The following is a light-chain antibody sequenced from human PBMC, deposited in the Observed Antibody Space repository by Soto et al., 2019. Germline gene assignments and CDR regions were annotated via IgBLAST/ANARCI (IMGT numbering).Light chain of an antibody. CDR2: GAS. Sequence: EIVMTQSPATLSVSPGERATLSCRVSQSVRSNLAWYQQKPGQAPRLPIYGASTRATGIPARFSGSGSGTEFTLTISSLQSEDFAVYYCQQYNNWPPWTFGQGTKVDIK. CDR3: QQYNNWPPWT. J-gene: IGKJ2*02. V-gene: IGKV3-15*01. CDR1: QSVRSN.